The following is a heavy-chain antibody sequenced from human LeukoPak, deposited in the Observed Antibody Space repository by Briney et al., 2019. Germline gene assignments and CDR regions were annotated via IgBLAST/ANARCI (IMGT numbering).Heavy chain of an antibody. CDR1: GGSISSYY. Sequence: SETLSLTCIVSGGSISSYYWSWIRQPPGKGLEWIGYIHYSGSTNNNPSLKSRVTISVDTSKNQFSLKLSSVTAADTAEYYCARRPDYDSSGYYYGNDGFDIWGQGTMVTVSS. CDR3: ARRPDYDSSGYYYGNDGFDI. CDR2: IHYSGST. V-gene: IGHV4-59*08. J-gene: IGHJ3*02. D-gene: IGHD3-22*01.